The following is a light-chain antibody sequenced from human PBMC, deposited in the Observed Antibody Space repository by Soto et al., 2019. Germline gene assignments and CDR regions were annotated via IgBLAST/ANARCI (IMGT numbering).Light chain of an antibody. Sequence: SVLTQPPSVSGAPGQRVTISCTGSSSNIGAGYDVHWYQQLPGTAPKLLIYGNSNRPSGVPDRFSGSKSGTSASLAITGLHAEDEADYYCQSYDSSLSAPVVFGGGTKVTVL. CDR1: SSNIGAGYD. CDR2: GNS. J-gene: IGLJ2*01. V-gene: IGLV1-40*01. CDR3: QSYDSSLSAPVV.